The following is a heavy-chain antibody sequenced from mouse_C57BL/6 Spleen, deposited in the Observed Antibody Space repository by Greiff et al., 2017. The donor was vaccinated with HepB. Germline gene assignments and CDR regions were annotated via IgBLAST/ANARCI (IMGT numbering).Heavy chain of an antibody. Sequence: QVQLQQSGPELVKPGASVKISCKASGYAFSSSWMNWVKQRPGKGLEWIGRIYPGDGDTNYNGKFKGKATLTADKSSSTAYMQLSSLTSEDSAVYFCELGRKDYFDYWGQGTTLTVSS. D-gene: IGHD4-1*01. CDR1: GYAFSSSW. CDR3: ELGRKDYFDY. J-gene: IGHJ2*01. CDR2: IYPGDGDT. V-gene: IGHV1-82*01.